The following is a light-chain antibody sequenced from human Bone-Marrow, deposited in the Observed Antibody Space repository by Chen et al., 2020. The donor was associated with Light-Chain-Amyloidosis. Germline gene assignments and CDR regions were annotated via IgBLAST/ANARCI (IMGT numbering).Light chain of an antibody. J-gene: IGLJ3*02. CDR3: YSTDISGNVAV. Sequence: SYVLTQPSSVSVAPGQTATIACGGNNIGSTSVHWYQQTPGPAPVLVIYEDNKRASEFPERFSGSSAGTVATLTISGAPVEDEAVYHCYSTDISGNVAVFGGGTKLTVL. CDR1: NIGSTS. V-gene: IGLV3-10*01. CDR2: EDN.